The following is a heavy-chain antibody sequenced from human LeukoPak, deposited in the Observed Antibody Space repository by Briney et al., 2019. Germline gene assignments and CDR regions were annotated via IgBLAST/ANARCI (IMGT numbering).Heavy chain of an antibody. CDR2: ITRNPDKT. J-gene: IGHJ4*02. V-gene: IGHV3-23*01. CDR1: GFSFTNYA. D-gene: IGHD2-15*01. Sequence: GGSLRLSCDASGFSFTNYAMSWVRQAPGKGLEWVSAITRNPDKTYYADSVKGRFTISRDNSKNTLYLQMNSLRAEDTAVYYCAKEVVAATYFDYWGQGTLVTVSS. CDR3: AKEVVAATYFDY.